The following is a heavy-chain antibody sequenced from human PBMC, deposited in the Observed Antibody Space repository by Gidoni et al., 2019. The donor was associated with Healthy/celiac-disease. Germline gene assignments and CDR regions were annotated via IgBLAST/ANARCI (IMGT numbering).Heavy chain of an antibody. CDR2: IWYDGSNK. CDR3: ARDRDYDFWSGYTYGMDV. Sequence: SSYGMHWVRQAPGKGLEWVAVIWYDGSNKYYADSVKGRFTISRDNSKNTLYLQMNSLRAEDTAVYYCARDRDYDFWSGYTYGMDVWGQGTTVTVSS. V-gene: IGHV3-33*01. J-gene: IGHJ6*02. CDR1: SSYG. D-gene: IGHD3-3*01.